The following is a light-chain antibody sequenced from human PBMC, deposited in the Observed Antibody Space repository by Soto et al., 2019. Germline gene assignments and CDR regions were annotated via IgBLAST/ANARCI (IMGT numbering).Light chain of an antibody. CDR2: LNSDGSH. V-gene: IGLV4-69*01. CDR3: QTCGTGIHV. CDR1: SGHSSYA. Sequence: QSVLTQSPSASASLGASFKLTCTLSSGHSSYAIAWHQQQPEKGPRYLMKLNSDGSHSKGDGIPDRFSGSSSGAERYLTISSLQSEDEADYYCQTCGTGIHVFGGGTKVTVL. J-gene: IGLJ2*01.